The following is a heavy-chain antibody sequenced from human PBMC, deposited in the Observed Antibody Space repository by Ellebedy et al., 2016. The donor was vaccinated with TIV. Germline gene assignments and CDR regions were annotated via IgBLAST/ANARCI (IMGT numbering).Heavy chain of an antibody. Sequence: GESLKLSCAASGFTFGTYSMNWVRQAPGTGLEWVSYISSSGTNIYHADSVKGRFTISRDNAKNSLYLQMNSLRAEDTAVYYCARDDYGESGGMDVWGQGTTVTVSS. CDR3: ARDDYGESGGMDV. J-gene: IGHJ6*02. CDR2: ISSSGTNI. V-gene: IGHV3-48*04. CDR1: GFTFGTYS. D-gene: IGHD4-17*01.